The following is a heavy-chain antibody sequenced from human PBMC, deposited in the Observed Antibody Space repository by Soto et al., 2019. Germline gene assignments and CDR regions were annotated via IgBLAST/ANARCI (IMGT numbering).Heavy chain of an antibody. Sequence: GESLKISCNGSGYNFPNYWIGWVGQMPGKGLEWMGVIYPGDSDPRYSPSFQGQVTISADKSISTAYLQWSSLKASDTAMYYCARHWVVATIEGYYYYVMDVWGQGTTVTVSS. CDR2: IYPGDSDP. D-gene: IGHD5-12*01. V-gene: IGHV5-51*01. J-gene: IGHJ6*02. CDR3: ARHWVVATIEGYYYYVMDV. CDR1: GYNFPNYW.